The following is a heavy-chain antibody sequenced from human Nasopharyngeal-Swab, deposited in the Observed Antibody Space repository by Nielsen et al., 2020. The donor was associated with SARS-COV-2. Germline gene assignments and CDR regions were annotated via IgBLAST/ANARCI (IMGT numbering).Heavy chain of an antibody. D-gene: IGHD2-21*02. CDR3: PREGTLTEHDAFDM. J-gene: IGHJ3*02. CDR2: SYYI. V-gene: IGHV3-21*01. Sequence: SYYIYYADSVKGRFTIPGYNAKNSLYLQRSTLSSEDTAVYYCPREGTLTEHDAFDMWGQGTMVTVSS.